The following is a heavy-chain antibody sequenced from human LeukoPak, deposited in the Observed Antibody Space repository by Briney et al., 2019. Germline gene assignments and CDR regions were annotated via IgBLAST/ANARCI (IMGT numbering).Heavy chain of an antibody. CDR1: GGTFANYA. CDR2: MNPNNGNK. CDR3: ARVGHYYGSGSSYTYYYYYMDV. D-gene: IGHD3-10*01. V-gene: IGHV1-8*03. J-gene: IGHJ6*03. Sequence: ASAKLSCKASGGTFANYAFNWVRQATGQGLEWMGWMNPNNGNKAYAQKFQGRVTITRNTSISTAYMELSSLRSEDTALYYCARVGHYYGSGSSYTYYYYYMDVWGKGTAVTVSS.